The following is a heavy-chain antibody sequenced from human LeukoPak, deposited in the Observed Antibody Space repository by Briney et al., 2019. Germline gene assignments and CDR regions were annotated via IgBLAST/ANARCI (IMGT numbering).Heavy chain of an antibody. Sequence: PGGSLRLSCAASGFTFSSYAMSWVRQAPGKGLEWVSAISGSGGSTYYADSVKGRFTISRDNAKNSLYLQMNSLRAEDTAVYYCARDGVDLGAKDIVVVTATGYFDSWGQGTLVTVSS. J-gene: IGHJ4*02. CDR3: ARDGVDLGAKDIVVVTATGYFDS. D-gene: IGHD2-21*02. CDR1: GFTFSSYA. CDR2: ISGSGGST. V-gene: IGHV3-23*01.